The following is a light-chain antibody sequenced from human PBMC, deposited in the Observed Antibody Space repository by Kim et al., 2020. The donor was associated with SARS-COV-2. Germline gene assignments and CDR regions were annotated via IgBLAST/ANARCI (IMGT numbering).Light chain of an antibody. CDR3: QAWDGSNNYV. Sequence: SYELTQPPSVSVSPGQTASITCSGDKLGEKYACWYQQKPGQFPVLVIYQDSKRPSGIPERFSGSNSGNTATLTISGTQAMDEADYYCQAWDGSNNYVFGT. CDR1: KLGEKY. J-gene: IGLJ1*01. CDR2: QDS. V-gene: IGLV3-1*01.